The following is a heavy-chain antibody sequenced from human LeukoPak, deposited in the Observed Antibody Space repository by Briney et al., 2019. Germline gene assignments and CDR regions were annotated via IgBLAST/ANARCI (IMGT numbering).Heavy chain of an antibody. V-gene: IGHV3-33*01. J-gene: IGHJ4*02. D-gene: IGHD4-17*01. Sequence: GGSLRLSCAASGFTFSSYGMHWVRQAPGKGLEWVAVIWYDGSNKYYADSVKGRFTISRDNSKNTLYLQMNSLRDEDTAVYYCARDSYGDYNFDYWGQGTLVTVSS. CDR1: GFTFSSYG. CDR2: IWYDGSNK. CDR3: ARDSYGDYNFDY.